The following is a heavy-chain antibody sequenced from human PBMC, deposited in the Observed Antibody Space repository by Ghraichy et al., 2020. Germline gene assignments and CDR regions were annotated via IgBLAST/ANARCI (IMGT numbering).Heavy chain of an antibody. CDR1: GFIFSNYA. CDR2: ITGSGSNT. J-gene: IGHJ4*02. V-gene: IGHV3-23*01. D-gene: IGHD2-2*01. Sequence: SCAGSGFIFSNYAMSWARQAPGSGLEWVSGITGSGSNTYYGDSVKGRFTISRENSKNTLYLQMNNLRAEDTAVYYCARDHWGGSSTGCPSKHDCWGQGTLVTVSS. CDR3: ARDHWGGSSTGCPSKHDC.